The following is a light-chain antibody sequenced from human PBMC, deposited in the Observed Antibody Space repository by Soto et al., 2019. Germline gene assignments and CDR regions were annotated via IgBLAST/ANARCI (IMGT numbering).Light chain of an antibody. Sequence: EIVLTPSPGTLPLSPWERATLSCSASQSGSSSTYLAWYQQNHGQPPRRVIYGASSRATGIPDRFRGSGSGTAFTLTISRLEPEDFSVYYCHQYGSSPSYTFGQGTKLEIK. CDR3: HQYGSSPSYT. V-gene: IGKV3-20*01. J-gene: IGKJ2*01. CDR1: QSGSSSTY. CDR2: GAS.